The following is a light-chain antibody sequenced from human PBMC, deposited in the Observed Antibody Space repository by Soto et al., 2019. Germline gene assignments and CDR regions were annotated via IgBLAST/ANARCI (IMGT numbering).Light chain of an antibody. V-gene: IGKV3-11*01. CDR1: QSVSTY. CDR3: QQRSNWPPTWT. Sequence: EIVLTQSPATLSLSPGERATLSCRASQSVSTYLAWYQQKPGQAPRLLSYDASKRATGIPVRFSGSGSGTDFTLTITSLEPEDFGVYYCQQRSNWPPTWTFGQGTKVDIK. J-gene: IGKJ1*01. CDR2: DAS.